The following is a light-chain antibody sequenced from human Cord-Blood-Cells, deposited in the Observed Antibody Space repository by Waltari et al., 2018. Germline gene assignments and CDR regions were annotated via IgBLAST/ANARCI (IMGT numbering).Light chain of an antibody. CDR3: QQYGSSPYT. V-gene: IGKV3-20*01. J-gene: IGKJ2*01. Sequence: EIVLTQSPGTLSLSPGERATLFCRASQSVSSSYLAWYQQKPGQAPRLLIYGASSRATGIPDRFSGSESGTDFALTISRLEPEDFAVYYCQQYGSSPYTFGQGTKLEIK. CDR1: QSVSSSY. CDR2: GAS.